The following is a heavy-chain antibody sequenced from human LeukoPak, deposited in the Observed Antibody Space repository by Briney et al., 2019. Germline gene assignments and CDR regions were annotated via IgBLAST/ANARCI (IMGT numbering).Heavy chain of an antibody. CDR1: GGTFSSYA. V-gene: IGHV1-69*04. Sequence: SVKVSCKASGGTFSSYAISWVRQAPGQGLEWMGRIIPILGIAYYAQKFQGRVTITVDKSTSTAYMELSSLRSEDTAVYYCARRSYSYGSYFFDYWGQGTLVTVSS. D-gene: IGHD5-18*01. CDR3: ARRSYSYGSYFFDY. CDR2: IIPILGIA. J-gene: IGHJ4*02.